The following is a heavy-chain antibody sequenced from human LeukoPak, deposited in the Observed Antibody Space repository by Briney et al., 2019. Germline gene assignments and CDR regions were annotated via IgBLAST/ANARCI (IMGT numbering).Heavy chain of an antibody. Sequence: PGGSLRLSCAASGFTFSSYEMNWVRQAPGKGLEWVSSISSSSSYIYYADSVKGRFTISRDNAKNSLYLQMNSLRAEDTAVYYCARDGPPYYYDRFDYWGQGTLVTVSS. CDR1: GFTFSSYE. CDR3: ARDGPPYYYDRFDY. V-gene: IGHV3-21*01. CDR2: ISSSSSYI. D-gene: IGHD3-22*01. J-gene: IGHJ4*02.